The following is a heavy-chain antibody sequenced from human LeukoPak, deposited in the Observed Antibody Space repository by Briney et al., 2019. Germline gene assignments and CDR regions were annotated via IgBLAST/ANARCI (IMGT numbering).Heavy chain of an antibody. J-gene: IGHJ6*02. CDR1: GFTFSTYP. CDR2: IFANGDIT. V-gene: IGHV3-64D*09. Sequence: PGGPLRLSCSASGFTFSTYPMHWVRQAPGKGLEYVSTIFANGDITSYAASVKGRFTTSRDNSKNTLYLQMSSLRPEDTAVYYCVKSPSDGLDVWGQGATVTASS. CDR3: VKSPSDGLDV.